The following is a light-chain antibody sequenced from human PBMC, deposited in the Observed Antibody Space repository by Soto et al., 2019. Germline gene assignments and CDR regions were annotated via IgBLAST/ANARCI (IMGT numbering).Light chain of an antibody. Sequence: QSALTQPRSVSGSPGQSVTISCTGTGSDVGGYNYVSWYQQHPGKAPKLMICDVSKRPSGVPDRFSGSKSGNAASLTISRLQAEDEADYYGCSYAGSYTLVFGTGTKLTVL. CDR2: DVS. CDR3: CSYAGSYTLV. V-gene: IGLV2-11*01. CDR1: GSDVGGYNY. J-gene: IGLJ1*01.